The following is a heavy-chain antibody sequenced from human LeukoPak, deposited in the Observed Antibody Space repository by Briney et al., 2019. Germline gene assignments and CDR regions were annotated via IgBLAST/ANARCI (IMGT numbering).Heavy chain of an antibody. D-gene: IGHD6-13*01. CDR2: IYHSGST. CDR3: ATLPPAAAGNPNWFDP. Sequence: SETLSLTCTVSGYSISSSYYWGWIRQPPGKGLEWIGSIYHSGSTYYNPSLKSRVTISVDASKNQFSLKLSSVTAADTAVYYCATLPPAAAGNPNWFDPWGQGTLVTVSS. J-gene: IGHJ5*02. CDR1: GYSISSSYY. V-gene: IGHV4-38-2*02.